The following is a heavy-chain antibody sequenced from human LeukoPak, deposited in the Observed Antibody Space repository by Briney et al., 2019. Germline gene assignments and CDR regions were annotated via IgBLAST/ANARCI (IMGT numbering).Heavy chain of an antibody. CDR1: GGTFSSYA. D-gene: IGHD4-17*01. CDR2: IIPIFGTA. CDR3: ARDDYDDPYYYGMDV. Sequence: SVEVSCKASGGTFSSYAISWVRQAPGQGLEWMGGIIPIFGTANYAQKFQGRVTITADESTSTAYMELSSLRSEDTAVYYCARDDYDDPYYYGMDVWGQGTTVTVSS. V-gene: IGHV1-69*13. J-gene: IGHJ6*02.